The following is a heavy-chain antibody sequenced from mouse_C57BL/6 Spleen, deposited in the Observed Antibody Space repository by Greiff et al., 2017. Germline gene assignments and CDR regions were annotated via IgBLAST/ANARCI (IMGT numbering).Heavy chain of an antibody. CDR3: ALYGYVAY. D-gene: IGHD2-2*01. V-gene: IGHV1-59*01. CDR2: IDPSDSYT. Sequence: QVQLKQPGAELVRPGTSVKLSCKASGYTFTSYWMHWVKQRPGQGLEWIGVIDPSDSYTNYNQKFKGKATLTVDTSSSTAYMQLSSLTSEDSAVYYCALYGYVAYWGQGTLVTVSA. J-gene: IGHJ3*01. CDR1: GYTFTSYW.